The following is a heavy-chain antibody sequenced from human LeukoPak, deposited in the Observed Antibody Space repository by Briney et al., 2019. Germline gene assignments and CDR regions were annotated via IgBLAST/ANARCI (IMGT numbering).Heavy chain of an antibody. Sequence: VASVKVSCKASGYTFTSYGISWVRQAPGQGLEWMGWISAYNGNTNYAQKLQGRVTMTTDTSTSTAYMELRSLRSDDTAVYYCARDPGSYYYYYMDVWGKGTTVTVSS. D-gene: IGHD3-10*01. J-gene: IGHJ6*03. CDR1: GYTFTSYG. CDR2: ISAYNGNT. V-gene: IGHV1-18*01. CDR3: ARDPGSYYYYYMDV.